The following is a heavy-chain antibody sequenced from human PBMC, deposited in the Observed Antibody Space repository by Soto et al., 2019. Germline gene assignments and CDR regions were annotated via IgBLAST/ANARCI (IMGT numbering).Heavy chain of an antibody. Sequence: AAVKVSCKASGYTFTRYYMHWVRQAPGQGLEWMGIINPSGGSTSYAQKFQGRVTMTRDTSTSTVYMELSSLRSEDTAVYYCARESRDGGSYYYWGQGTLVTVSS. V-gene: IGHV1-46*01. J-gene: IGHJ4*02. CDR2: INPSGGST. D-gene: IGHD1-26*01. CDR3: ARESRDGGSYYY. CDR1: GYTFTRYY.